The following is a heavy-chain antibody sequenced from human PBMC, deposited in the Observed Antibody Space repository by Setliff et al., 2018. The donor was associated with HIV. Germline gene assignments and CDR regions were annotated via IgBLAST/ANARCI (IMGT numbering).Heavy chain of an antibody. J-gene: IGHJ3*02. CDR3: VGSPAEAASAAWDEAFDI. Sequence: LRLSCAASGFRFSDYYMNWIRQAPGKGLEWLSYISSSSDSPTKYADSVQGRFTISMDNAKNSLYLQINSLRVEDTAVYYCVGSPAEAASAAWDEAFDIWGQGTLVTVSS. CDR1: GFRFSDYY. V-gene: IGHV3-11*06. CDR2: ISSSSDSPT. D-gene: IGHD1-26*01.